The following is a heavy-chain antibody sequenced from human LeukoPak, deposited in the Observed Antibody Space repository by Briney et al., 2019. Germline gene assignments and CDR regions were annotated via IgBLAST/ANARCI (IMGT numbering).Heavy chain of an antibody. CDR2: INTDGSST. V-gene: IGHV3-74*01. J-gene: IGHJ6*03. CDR1: GFIFSNYW. CDR3: ARANDNYYYYYMDV. D-gene: IGHD3-9*01. Sequence: GGSLRLSCEASGFIFSNYWMHWVRHAPGKGLAWVSRINTDGSSTSYADSVKGRFTISRDNARNTLYLQMNSLRAEDTAVYYCARANDNYYYYYMDVWGKGTTVTISS.